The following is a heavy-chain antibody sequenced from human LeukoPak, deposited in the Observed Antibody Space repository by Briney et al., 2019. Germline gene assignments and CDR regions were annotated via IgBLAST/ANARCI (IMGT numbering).Heavy chain of an antibody. J-gene: IGHJ4*02. Sequence: GGPLRLSCAASGFTFSTYWMHWVRQAPGKGLVWVSRISSDGSITGYADSVNGRFTISRDNAKNTLYLQMNSLRAEATAVYYCARHLNYYLDYWGQGTLVTVSS. V-gene: IGHV3-74*01. CDR1: GFTFSTYW. D-gene: IGHD3-10*01. CDR3: ARHLNYYLDY. CDR2: ISSDGSIT.